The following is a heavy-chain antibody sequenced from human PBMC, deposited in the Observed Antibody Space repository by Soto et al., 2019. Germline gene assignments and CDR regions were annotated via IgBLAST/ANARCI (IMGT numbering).Heavy chain of an antibody. Sequence: GASVKVSCKASGYTFTNYGISWVRQAPGQGLEWMGIINPSGGSTSYAQKFQGRVTMTRDTSTSTVYMELSSLRSEDTAVYYCARGDSSSWDIQENGNWFDPWGQGTLVTVSS. CDR2: INPSGGST. CDR1: GYTFTNYG. V-gene: IGHV1-46*01. CDR3: ARGDSSSWDIQENGNWFDP. J-gene: IGHJ5*02. D-gene: IGHD6-13*01.